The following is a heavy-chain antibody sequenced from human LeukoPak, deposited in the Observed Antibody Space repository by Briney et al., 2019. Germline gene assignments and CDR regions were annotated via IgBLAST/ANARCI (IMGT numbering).Heavy chain of an antibody. V-gene: IGHV3-21*01. CDR2: ISSSSSYI. J-gene: IGHJ4*02. D-gene: IGHD6-19*01. Sequence: GGSLRLSCAATGFIFSNYAMNWVRQAPGKGLEWVSSISSSSSYIYYADSVKGRFTISRDNAKNSLYLQMNSLRAEDTAVYYCARIAVADDLDYWGQGTLVTVSS. CDR3: ARIAVADDLDY. CDR1: GFIFSNYA.